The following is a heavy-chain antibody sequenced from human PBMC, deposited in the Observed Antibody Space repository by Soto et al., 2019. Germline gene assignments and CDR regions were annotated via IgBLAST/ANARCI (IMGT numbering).Heavy chain of an antibody. D-gene: IGHD3-3*01. J-gene: IGHJ4*02. CDR2: IKQDGSER. CDR1: GLTFSGHW. Sequence: GGSLRLSCAASGLTFSGHWMTWVRQAPGKGLEWVANIKQDGSERYYVDSVKGRFTISRDNAKNSVFLQMNSLTVEDTAMYYCASRVPDVAYYGVFDYWGQGTLVTVSS. CDR3: ASRVPDVAYYGVFDY. V-gene: IGHV3-7*03.